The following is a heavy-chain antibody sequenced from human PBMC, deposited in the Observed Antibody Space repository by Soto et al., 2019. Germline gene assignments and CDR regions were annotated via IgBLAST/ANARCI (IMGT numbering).Heavy chain of an antibody. V-gene: IGHV4-34*01. CDR2: INHSGST. J-gene: IGHJ4*02. D-gene: IGHD2-8*01. CDR3: ARVSRGMYAPQYDY. CDR1: GGSFSGYY. Sequence: QVQLQQWGAGLLKPSETLSLTCAVYGGSFSGYYWSWIRQPPGKGLEWIGEINHSGSTNYNPSLKSRVTISVDTSKNQFSLNLSSVTAADTAVYYCARVSRGMYAPQYDYWGQGTLVTVSS.